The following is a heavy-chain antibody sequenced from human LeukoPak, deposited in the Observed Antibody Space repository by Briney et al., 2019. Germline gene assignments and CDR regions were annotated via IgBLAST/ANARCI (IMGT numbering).Heavy chain of an antibody. Sequence: ASVKVSCKASGYIFTSYYMHWVRQAPGQGLEWMGIINPSGGTTSYAQKLQGRVTMTTDTSTSTAYMELRSLRSDDTAVYYCARSHDYGDYSTDYWGQGTLVTVSS. CDR3: ARSHDYGDYSTDY. J-gene: IGHJ4*02. D-gene: IGHD4-17*01. V-gene: IGHV1-46*01. CDR1: GYIFTSYY. CDR2: INPSGGTT.